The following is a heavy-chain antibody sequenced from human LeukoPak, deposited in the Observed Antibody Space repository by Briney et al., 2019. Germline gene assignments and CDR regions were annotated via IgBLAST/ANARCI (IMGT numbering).Heavy chain of an antibody. J-gene: IGHJ4*02. CDR3: ARFGAYGDYTDY. Sequence: PSQTLSLTCTVPGGSISSGGYYWSWIRQHPGKGLEWIGYIYYSGSTYYNPSLKSRVTISVDTSKNQFSLKLSSVTAADTAVYYCARFGAYGDYTDYWGQGTLVTVSS. CDR1: GGSISSGGYY. V-gene: IGHV4-31*03. CDR2: IYYSGST. D-gene: IGHD4-17*01.